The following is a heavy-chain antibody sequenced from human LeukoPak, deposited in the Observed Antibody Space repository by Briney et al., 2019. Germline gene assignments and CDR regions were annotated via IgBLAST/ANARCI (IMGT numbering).Heavy chain of an antibody. Sequence: KDGESLKISCKGSGYIFTNSWIGWVRQMPGKGLEWMGVIYPGDSDTRYRPSFQGQVTVSADKSSSTAYLQWSSLKASDTAMYYCARFSVGGTYYPDYWGQGTLVTVSS. CDR2: IYPGDSDT. V-gene: IGHV5-51*01. CDR3: ARFSVGGTYYPDY. D-gene: IGHD1-26*01. CDR1: GYIFTNSW. J-gene: IGHJ4*02.